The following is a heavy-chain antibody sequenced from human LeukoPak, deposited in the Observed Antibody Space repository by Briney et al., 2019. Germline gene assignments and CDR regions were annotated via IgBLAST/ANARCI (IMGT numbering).Heavy chain of an antibody. CDR3: ARNEYYYDSKSSRHWYFDL. CDR1: GFTFSSYG. CDR2: ISYDGSNK. V-gene: IGHV3-30*03. J-gene: IGHJ2*01. D-gene: IGHD3-22*01. Sequence: PGGSLRLSCAASGFTFSSYGMPWVRQAPGKGLEWVAVISYDGSNKYYADSVKGRFTISRDNSKNTLYLQMNSLRAEDTAVYYCARNEYYYDSKSSRHWYFDLWGRGTLVTVSS.